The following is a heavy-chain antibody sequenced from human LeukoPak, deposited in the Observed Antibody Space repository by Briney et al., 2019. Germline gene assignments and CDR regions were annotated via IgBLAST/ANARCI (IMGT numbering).Heavy chain of an antibody. J-gene: IGHJ6*03. CDR3: ARALSGYYYYYMDV. CDR2: INHSGST. V-gene: IGHV4-34*01. Sequence: SETLSLTCAVYGGSISGYYWSWIRQPPGKGLEWIGEINHSGSTNYNPSLKSRVTISVDTSKNQFSLKLSSVTAADTAVYYCARALSGYYYYYMDVWGKGTTVTVSS. D-gene: IGHD6-19*01. CDR1: GGSISGYY.